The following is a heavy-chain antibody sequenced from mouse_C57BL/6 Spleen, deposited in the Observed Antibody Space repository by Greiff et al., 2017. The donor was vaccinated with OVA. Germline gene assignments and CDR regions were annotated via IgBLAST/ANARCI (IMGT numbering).Heavy chain of an antibody. CDR3: ARDKTLDY. CDR2: INYNGSST. J-gene: IGHJ2*01. Sequence: EVKLVESEGGLVQPGSSMKLSCTASGFTFSDYYMAWVRQVPEKGLEWVANINYNGSSTYYLDSLKSRFIISRDNAKNILYLQMSSLKSEDTATYYCARDKTLDYWGQGTTLTVSS. CDR1: GFTFSDYY. V-gene: IGHV5-16*01.